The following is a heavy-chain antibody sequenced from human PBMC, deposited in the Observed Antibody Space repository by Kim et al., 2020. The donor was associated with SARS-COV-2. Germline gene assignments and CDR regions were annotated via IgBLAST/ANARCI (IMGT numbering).Heavy chain of an antibody. V-gene: IGHV4-34*01. Sequence: ETLSLTCAVYGGSFSGYYWSWIRQPPGKGLEWIGEINHSGSTNYNPSLKSRVTISVDTSKNQFSLKLSSVSAADTAVYYCARGGVTDDYWGQGTLVTVSS. D-gene: IGHD3-16*01. J-gene: IGHJ4*02. CDR3: ARGGVTDDY. CDR2: INHSGST. CDR1: GGSFSGYY.